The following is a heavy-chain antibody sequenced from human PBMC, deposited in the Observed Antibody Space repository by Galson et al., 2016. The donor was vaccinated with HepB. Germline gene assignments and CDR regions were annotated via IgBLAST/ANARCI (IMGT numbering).Heavy chain of an antibody. Sequence: IGFIYYRGSTYYKSSLKSRVNISIDTSKNQFSLNLNSVTAADTAVYYCARGGGSLDYYFDYWGQGTPVTVSS. D-gene: IGHD6-25*01. V-gene: IGHV4-31*02. CDR3: ARGGGSLDYYFDY. CDR2: IYYRGST. J-gene: IGHJ4*02.